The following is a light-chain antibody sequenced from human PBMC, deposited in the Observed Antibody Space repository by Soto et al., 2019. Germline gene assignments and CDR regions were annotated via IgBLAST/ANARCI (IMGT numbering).Light chain of an antibody. J-gene: IGLJ2*01. CDR3: GTRSGSLTTWV. Sequence: QAVVTQPPSVSAAPGQTVTISCSGSSSNIGSYSVSWYQQFPGTAPTLLIYDTDKRPSGIPDRFSGSKSGTSATLDITGLQTGDAGDYYCGTRSGSLTTWVFGAGTKLTVL. CDR2: DTD. V-gene: IGLV1-51*01. CDR1: SSNIGSYS.